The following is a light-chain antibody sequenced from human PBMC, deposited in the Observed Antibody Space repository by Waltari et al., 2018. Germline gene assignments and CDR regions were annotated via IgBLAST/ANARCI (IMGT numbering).Light chain of an antibody. CDR1: RSLLPSNGYNY. V-gene: IGKV2-28*01. CDR2: LGS. Sequence: DIVMTQSPLSLPVTPGEPASISCRSSRSLLPSNGYNYLDWYLQKPGQSPQLLIYLGSNRASGVPDRFSGSGSGTDFTLKISRVEAEDVAVYYCQQYYSTPLTFGGGTKVEIK. CDR3: QQYYSTPLT. J-gene: IGKJ4*01.